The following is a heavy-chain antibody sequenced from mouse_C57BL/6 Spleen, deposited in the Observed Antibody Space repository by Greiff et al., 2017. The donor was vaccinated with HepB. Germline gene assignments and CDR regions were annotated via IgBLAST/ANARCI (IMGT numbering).Heavy chain of an antibody. CDR2: INYDGSST. V-gene: IGHV5-16*01. CDR1: GFTFSDYY. Sequence: EVKLVESEGGLVQPGSSMKLSCTASGFTFSDYYMAWVRQVPEKGLEWVANINYDGSSTYYLDSLKSRFIISRDNAKNILYLQMSSLKSEDTATYYCARDSGSSYYFDYWGQGTTLTVSS. D-gene: IGHD1-1*01. CDR3: ARDSGSSYYFDY. J-gene: IGHJ2*01.